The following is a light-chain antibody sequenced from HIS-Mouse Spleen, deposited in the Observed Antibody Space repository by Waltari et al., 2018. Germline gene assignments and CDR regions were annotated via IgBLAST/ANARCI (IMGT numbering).Light chain of an antibody. CDR2: KGS. V-gene: IGLV3-25*03. CDR1: ALPTQY. CDR3: QSADSSGTYYV. Sequence: SYELTQPPSVSVSPGQTARITCSGDALPTQYAYWYQQKPGQAPVLVIYKGSERPSGIPERFSGSSSGKTVTLTISGVQAEDDADYYCQSADSSGTYYVFGTGTKVTVL. J-gene: IGLJ1*01.